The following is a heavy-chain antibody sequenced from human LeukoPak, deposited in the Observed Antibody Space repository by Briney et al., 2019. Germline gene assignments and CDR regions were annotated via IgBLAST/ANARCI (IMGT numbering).Heavy chain of an antibody. Sequence: SETLSLTCAVYGGSFSVYYWSWIRQPPGKGLEWIGEINHSGSTNYNPSLKSRVTISVDTSKNQFSLKLSSVTAADTAVYYCARPYDRVVARYFAYWGQGTLVSVSS. J-gene: IGHJ4*02. D-gene: IGHD3-9*01. CDR1: GGSFSVYY. CDR2: INHSGST. CDR3: ARPYDRVVARYFAY. V-gene: IGHV4-34*01.